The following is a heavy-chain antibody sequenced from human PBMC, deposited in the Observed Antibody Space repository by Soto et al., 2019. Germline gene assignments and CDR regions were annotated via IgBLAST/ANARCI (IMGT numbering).Heavy chain of an antibody. V-gene: IGHV3-11*01. CDR2: ISSSGSTI. Sequence: GGSLRLSCAASGFTFSDYYMSWIRQAPGKGLAWVSYISSSGSTIYYVDSVKGRFTISRDNAKNSLYLQMNSLRAEDTAVYYCAREPGYSSGWYRVYYYYGMDVWGQGTTVTVSS. D-gene: IGHD6-19*01. CDR1: GFTFSDYY. J-gene: IGHJ6*02. CDR3: AREPGYSSGWYRVYYYYGMDV.